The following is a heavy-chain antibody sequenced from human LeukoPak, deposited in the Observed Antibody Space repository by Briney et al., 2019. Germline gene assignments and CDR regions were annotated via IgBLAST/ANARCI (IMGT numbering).Heavy chain of an antibody. CDR2: LSTDGSFT. CDR3: ARDRGGWIDP. D-gene: IGHD2-15*01. Sequence: RESLRLSCAASGFTFSSYWMHWVRRAPGKGLVWVSHLSTDGSFTTYADSVKGRFTIYRDNAKNTLYLQMNSLRVDDTAVYYCARDRGGWIDPWGQGTLVTVSS. V-gene: IGHV3-74*01. CDR1: GFTFSSYW. J-gene: IGHJ5*02.